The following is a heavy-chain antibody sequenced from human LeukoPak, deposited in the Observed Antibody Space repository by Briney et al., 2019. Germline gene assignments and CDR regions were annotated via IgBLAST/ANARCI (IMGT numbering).Heavy chain of an antibody. V-gene: IGHV3-7*01. CDR2: IKQDGSEK. Sequence: GGSLRLSCAASGFTFSSYWMSWVRQAPGKGLEWVANIKQDGSEKYYVDSVKGRFTISRDNAKNSPYLQMNSLRAEDTAVYYCAREGPMGGSYLDGYGMDVWGQGTTVTVSS. CDR3: AREGPMGGSYLDGYGMDV. J-gene: IGHJ6*02. D-gene: IGHD1-26*01. CDR1: GFTFSSYW.